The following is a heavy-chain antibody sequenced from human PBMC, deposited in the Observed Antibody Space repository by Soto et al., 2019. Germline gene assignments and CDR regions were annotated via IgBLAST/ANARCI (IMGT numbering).Heavy chain of an antibody. CDR2: ISGSGGST. Sequence: PGGSLRLSCAASGFTFSSYAMSWVRQAPGKGLEWVSAISGSGGSTYYADSVKGRFTISRDNSKNTLYLQMNSLRAEDTAVYYCAKYGYDFWSGYYTGLTNWGQGTLVTVSS. J-gene: IGHJ4*02. CDR3: AKYGYDFWSGYYTGLTN. CDR1: GFTFSSYA. D-gene: IGHD3-3*01. V-gene: IGHV3-23*01.